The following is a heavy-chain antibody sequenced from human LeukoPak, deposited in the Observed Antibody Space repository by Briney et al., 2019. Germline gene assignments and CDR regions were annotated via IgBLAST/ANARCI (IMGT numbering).Heavy chain of an antibody. D-gene: IGHD4/OR15-4a*01. J-gene: IGHJ4*02. Sequence: PSETLSLTCTVSGGSISSSSYYWGWIRQPPGKGLEWIGSIHYSGSTYYNPSLQSRVTISVDTSKNQFSLKLTSVTAADTAVYYCARDKSREGQRLVRTTYYFDYWGQGALVTVSS. CDR1: GGSISSSSYY. V-gene: IGHV4-39*07. CDR3: ARDKSREGQRLVRTTYYFDY. CDR2: IHYSGST.